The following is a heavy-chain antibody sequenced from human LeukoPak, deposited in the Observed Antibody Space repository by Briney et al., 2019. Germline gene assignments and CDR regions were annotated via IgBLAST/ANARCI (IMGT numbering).Heavy chain of an antibody. CDR3: SGQYSSPSVVDY. J-gene: IGHJ4*02. CDR2: ISSSGSIM. CDR1: GFSFSSYE. V-gene: IGHV3-48*03. D-gene: IGHD6-6*01. Sequence: GGSLRLSCAASGFSFSSYEMNWVRQAPGKGLEWVSYISSSGSIMYSADSVKGRFTISRDNAKNSLYLQMNSLRADDTAIYYCSGQYSSPSVVDYWGQGTLVTVSS.